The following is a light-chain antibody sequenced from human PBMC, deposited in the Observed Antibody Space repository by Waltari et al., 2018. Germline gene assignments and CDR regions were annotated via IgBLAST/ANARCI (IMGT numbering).Light chain of an antibody. Sequence: QLVLTQSPSASASLGASVRLTCTLSSGHSTYAIAWHQQQPEKGPRFRMKLNSGGSHKKGDGIPDRFSGSSSGAERYLTISSLQSEDEADYYCQTWGTGIQVFGGGTKLTVL. CDR1: SGHSTYA. J-gene: IGLJ3*02. CDR2: LNSGGSH. CDR3: QTWGTGIQV. V-gene: IGLV4-69*01.